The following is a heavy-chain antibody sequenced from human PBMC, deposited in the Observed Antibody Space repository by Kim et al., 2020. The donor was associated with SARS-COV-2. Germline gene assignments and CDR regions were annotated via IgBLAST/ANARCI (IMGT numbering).Heavy chain of an antibody. CDR1: GFTFSSYG. CDR3: ARDSFVIGAFDI. J-gene: IGHJ3*02. CDR2: IWYDGSNK. Sequence: GGSLRLSCAASGFTFSSYGMHWVRQAPGKGLEWVAAIWYDGSNKYYADSVKGRFTISRDNSKNTLYLQMNSLRAEDTAVYYCARDSFVIGAFDIWGQGTKDTVSS. V-gene: IGHV3-33*01. D-gene: IGHD2-21*01.